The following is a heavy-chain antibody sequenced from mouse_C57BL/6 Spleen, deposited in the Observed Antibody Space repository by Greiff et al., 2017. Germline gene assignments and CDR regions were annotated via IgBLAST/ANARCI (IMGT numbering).Heavy chain of an antibody. D-gene: IGHD1-1*02. CDR1: GYAFSSSW. J-gene: IGHJ2*01. CDR3: ARYGELYFDY. CDR2: IYPGDGDT. Sequence: QVQLQQSGPELVKPGASVKISCKASGYAFSSSWMNWVKQRPGKGLEWIGRIYPGDGDTNYNGKFKGKATLTADKSSSTAYMQLSSLTSEDSAVYFCARYGELYFDYWGQGTTLTVSS. V-gene: IGHV1-82*01.